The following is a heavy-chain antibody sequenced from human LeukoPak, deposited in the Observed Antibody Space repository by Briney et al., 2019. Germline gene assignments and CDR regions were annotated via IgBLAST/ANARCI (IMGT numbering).Heavy chain of an antibody. CDR2: ISGSGGST. D-gene: IGHD5-18*01. J-gene: IGHJ6*03. CDR1: GFTFSSYG. CDR3: AKGGYSNGRYYYYYMDV. Sequence: GGSLRLSCAASGFTFSSYGMSWVRQAPGKGLEWVSAISGSGGSTYYADSVKGRFTISRDNSKNTLYLQMNSLRAEDTAVYYCAKGGYSNGRYYYYYMDVWGQGTMVTVSS. V-gene: IGHV3-23*01.